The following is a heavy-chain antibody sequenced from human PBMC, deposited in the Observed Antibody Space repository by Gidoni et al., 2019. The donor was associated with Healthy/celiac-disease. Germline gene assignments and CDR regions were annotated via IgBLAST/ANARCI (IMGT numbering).Heavy chain of an antibody. CDR2: ISSSSSYI. CDR3: ARRIWDSSGYYTSFDY. J-gene: IGHJ4*02. V-gene: IGHV3-21*01. CDR1: GFTFSSYS. Sequence: VQLVESGGGLVKPGGSLRLSCAASGFTFSSYSMNWVRQAPGKGLEWVSSISSSSSYIYYADSVKGRFTISRDNAKNSLYLQMNSLRAEDTAVYYCARRIWDSSGYYTSFDYWGQGTLVTVSS. D-gene: IGHD3-22*01.